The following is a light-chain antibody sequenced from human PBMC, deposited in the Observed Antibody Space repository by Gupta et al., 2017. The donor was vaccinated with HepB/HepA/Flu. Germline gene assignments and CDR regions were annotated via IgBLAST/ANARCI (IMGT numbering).Light chain of an antibody. CDR2: DVS. CDR1: SSDVGAYNY. V-gene: IGLV2-14*01. CDR3: SSYTSSITYV. Sequence: QPALTQPASVSGSPGQSITISCTGTSSDVGAYNYVSWYQQHPGKAPKIMIYDVSDRPSGVSNRFSGSKSGNTASLTISGRQAEDEADYFCSSYTSSITYVFGTGTKVTVL. J-gene: IGLJ1*01.